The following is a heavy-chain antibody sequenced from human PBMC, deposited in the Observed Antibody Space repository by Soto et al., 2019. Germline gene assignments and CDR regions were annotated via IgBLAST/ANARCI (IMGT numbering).Heavy chain of an antibody. V-gene: IGHV1-69*06. D-gene: IGHD3-22*01. CDR2: IIPIFGTA. J-gene: IGHJ4*02. CDR1: GGTFSSYA. CDR3: AREGIYYDSSGYYLGY. Sequence: SVKVSCKASGGTFSSYAISWVRQAPGQGLEWMGGIIPIFGTANYAQKFQGRVTITADKSTSTAYMELSSLRSEDTAVYYCAREGIYYDSSGYYLGYWGQGTLVTVSS.